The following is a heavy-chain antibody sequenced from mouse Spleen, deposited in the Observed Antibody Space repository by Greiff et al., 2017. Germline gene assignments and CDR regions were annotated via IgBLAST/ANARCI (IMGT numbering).Heavy chain of an antibody. Sequence: VQLQQSGAELVRPGTSVKMSCKASGYTFTNYWIGWAKQRPGHGLEWIGDIYPGGGYTNYNEKFKGKATLTADKSSSTAYMQFSSLTSEDSAIYYCARNGYYEGDAMDYWGQGTSVTVSS. CDR3: ARNGYYEGDAMDY. J-gene: IGHJ4*01. CDR2: IYPGGGYT. CDR1: GYTFTNYW. D-gene: IGHD2-3*01. V-gene: IGHV1-63*01.